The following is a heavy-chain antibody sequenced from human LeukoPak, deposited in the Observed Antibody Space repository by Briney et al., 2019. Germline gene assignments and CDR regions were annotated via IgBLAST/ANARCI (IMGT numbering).Heavy chain of an antibody. Sequence: ASVNVSCKASGYTFTGYYIHWVRQAPGQGLEWMGWINPNSGDTNYAQKFQGRVTMTRDTSISTAYMELSRLRSDDTRVYYCARAARIAVRLESYFDYWGQGTLVTVSS. V-gene: IGHV1-2*02. CDR3: ARAARIAVRLESYFDY. J-gene: IGHJ4*02. D-gene: IGHD6-19*01. CDR2: INPNSGDT. CDR1: GYTFTGYY.